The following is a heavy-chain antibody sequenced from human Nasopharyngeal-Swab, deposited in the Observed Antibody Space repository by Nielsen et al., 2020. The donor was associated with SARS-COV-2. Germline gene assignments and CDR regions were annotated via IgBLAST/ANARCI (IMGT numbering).Heavy chain of an antibody. CDR3: VRSSSWYYFDY. CDR1: GDSIAYSTFY. J-gene: IGHJ4*02. V-gene: IGHV4-39*01. Sequence: SETLSLTCTVSGDSIAYSTFYWGWIRHPPGKGLEWIGNIYYNGNTYQNPSLKSRLTISVDKSKNQFSLQLSSVTAGDTAVYYCVRSSSWYYFDYWAQGTQVTVSS. CDR2: IYYNGNT. D-gene: IGHD6-13*01.